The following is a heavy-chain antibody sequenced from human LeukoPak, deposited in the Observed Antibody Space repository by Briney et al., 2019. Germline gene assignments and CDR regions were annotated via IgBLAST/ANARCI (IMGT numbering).Heavy chain of an antibody. CDR3: ARDTTARYLDY. CDR2: IWYDGSNQ. CDR1: GFSFRSHG. V-gene: IGHV3-33*01. D-gene: IGHD1-1*01. J-gene: IGHJ4*02. Sequence: GGSLRLSCAASGFSFRSHGMHWVRQAPGKGLEWVAVIWYDGSNQYYADSVKGRFTISRDNSENMVFLQMNSLRDDDTAVYYCARDTTARYLDYWGQGALVIVSS.